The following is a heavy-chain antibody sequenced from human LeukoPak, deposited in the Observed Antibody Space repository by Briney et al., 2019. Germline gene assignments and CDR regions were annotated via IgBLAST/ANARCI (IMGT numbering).Heavy chain of an antibody. D-gene: IGHD3-16*02. J-gene: IGHJ4*02. CDR3: ARDKNYRFDY. Sequence: GASVKVSCKASGYTFTDNGISWVRQAPREGLEWMGWISANSGKTNYAQRFQGRVTMTRETSSSTVYMELRSLRSDDTAVYFCARDKNYRFDYWGQGTLVSVTS. CDR1: GYTFTDNG. V-gene: IGHV1-18*01. CDR2: ISANSGKT.